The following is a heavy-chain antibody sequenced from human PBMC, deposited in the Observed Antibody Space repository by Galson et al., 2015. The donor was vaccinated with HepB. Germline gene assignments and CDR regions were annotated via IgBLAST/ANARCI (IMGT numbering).Heavy chain of an antibody. Sequence: CAISGDSVSSNSVGWNWIRQSPSRGLEWLGRTYYRSRWSNDYAASVKSRITINPDTSKNQFSLQLHSVTPEDTAVYYCAKSIHLGRGFDSWGQGTLVTVSS. CDR3: AKSIHLGRGFDS. D-gene: IGHD7-27*01. CDR1: GDSVSSNSVG. J-gene: IGHJ4*02. CDR2: TYYRSRWSN. V-gene: IGHV6-1*01.